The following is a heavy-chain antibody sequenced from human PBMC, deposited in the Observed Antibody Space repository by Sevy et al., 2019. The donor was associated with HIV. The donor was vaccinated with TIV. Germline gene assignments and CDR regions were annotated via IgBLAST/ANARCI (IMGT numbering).Heavy chain of an antibody. CDR2: INPKSGGT. CDR1: EHTFTDNY. CDR3: AKGGSGSFKAWFDP. Sequence: ASVKVSCKASEHTFTDNYIHWVRQAPGQGLEWMGWINPKSGGTEDAQKFQGRVTMTRDTSLSTVYMVLIRLRSDDTAVYFCAKGGSGSFKAWFDPWCQGTLVTVSS. V-gene: IGHV1-2*02. D-gene: IGHD1-26*01. J-gene: IGHJ5*02.